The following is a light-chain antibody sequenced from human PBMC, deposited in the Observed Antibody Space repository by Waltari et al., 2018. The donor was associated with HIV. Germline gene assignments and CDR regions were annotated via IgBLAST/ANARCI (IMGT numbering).Light chain of an antibody. CDR2: DNN. Sequence: QSVLTQPPSVSGAPGQRVTISCTGTSSNIVAGYDVHWYQQLPGAAPKLLIYDNNNRPSGVPDRFSGSKSGSSASLAITGLQTEDEADYYCAAWDDSLSGVVFGGGTKLTVL. V-gene: IGLV1-40*01. J-gene: IGLJ2*01. CDR1: SSNIVAGYD. CDR3: AAWDDSLSGVV.